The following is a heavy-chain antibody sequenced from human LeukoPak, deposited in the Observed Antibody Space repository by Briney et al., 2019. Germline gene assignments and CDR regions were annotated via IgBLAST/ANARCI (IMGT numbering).Heavy chain of an antibody. V-gene: IGHV4-59*12. J-gene: IGHJ4*02. CDR1: GGSISSYY. CDR3: ARGKYDFWSGYYFDY. D-gene: IGHD3-3*01. CDR2: IYYSGST. Sequence: PSETLSLTCTVSGGSISSYYWSWIRQPPGKGLEWIGYIYYSGSTNYNPSLKSRVTISVDTSKNQLSLKLSSVTAADTAVYYCARGKYDFWSGYYFDYWGQGTLVTVSS.